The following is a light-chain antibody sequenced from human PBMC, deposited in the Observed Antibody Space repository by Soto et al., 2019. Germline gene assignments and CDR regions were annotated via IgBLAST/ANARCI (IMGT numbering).Light chain of an antibody. CDR3: SSFTSSRAYV. J-gene: IGLJ1*01. Sequence: HSALTEPASVSGSPGQSITISCTGTSSDVGGYNYVSWYQQQSGKAPKLMIHEVSNRPSGVSNRFSGSKSGNTASLTICGLQAEDEADYYCSSFTSSRAYVFGIGTKVTVL. CDR1: SSDVGGYNY. CDR2: EVS. V-gene: IGLV2-14*01.